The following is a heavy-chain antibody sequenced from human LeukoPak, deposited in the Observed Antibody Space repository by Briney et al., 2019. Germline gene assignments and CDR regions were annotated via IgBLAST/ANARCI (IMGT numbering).Heavy chain of an antibody. CDR3: ARDYCSGGSCYESTADY. CDR1: GYTFTCYY. Sequence: GASVKVSCKASGYTFTCYYMHWVRQAPGQGLEWMGWINPNSGGTNYAQKFQGRVTMTRDTSISTAYMELSRLRSDDTAVYYCARDYCSGGSCYESTADYWGQGTLVTVSS. D-gene: IGHD2-15*01. CDR2: INPNSGGT. V-gene: IGHV1-2*02. J-gene: IGHJ4*02.